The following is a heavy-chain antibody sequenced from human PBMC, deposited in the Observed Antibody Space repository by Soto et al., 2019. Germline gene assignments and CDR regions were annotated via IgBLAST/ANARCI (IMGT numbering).Heavy chain of an antibody. V-gene: IGHV4-34*01. CDR1: GGSFSGYY. D-gene: IGHD6-13*01. J-gene: IGHJ4*02. CDR2: INHSGST. Sequence: PSETLSLTCAVYGGSFSGYYWTWIRQPPGTGLEWIGEINHSGSTNYNPSLKSRVTISVDTSKNQFSLKLSSVTAADTAMYYCASRIPTAGLFDYWGQGALVTVSS. CDR3: ASRIPTAGLFDY.